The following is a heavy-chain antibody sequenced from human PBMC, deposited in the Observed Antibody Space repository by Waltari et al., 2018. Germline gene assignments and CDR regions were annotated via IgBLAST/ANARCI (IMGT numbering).Heavy chain of an antibody. D-gene: IGHD5-12*01. CDR1: GGSFSGYY. CDR3: ARGFSKAQWLLDDAFDI. J-gene: IGHJ3*02. CDR2: INHSGRT. V-gene: IGHV4-34*01. Sequence: QVQLQQLGAGLLKPSATLSLTCAVYGGSFSGYYWSWIRPPPGKGLEWVGEINHSGRTNYNPSLKSRVTISVDTSKNQFSLKLSSVTAADTAVYYCARGFSKAQWLLDDAFDIWGQGTMVTVSS.